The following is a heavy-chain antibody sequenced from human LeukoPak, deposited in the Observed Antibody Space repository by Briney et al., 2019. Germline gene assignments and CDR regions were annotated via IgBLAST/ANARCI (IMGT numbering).Heavy chain of an antibody. J-gene: IGHJ5*02. CDR2: ISSSSSYI. D-gene: IGHD6-19*01. CDR3: ARDLSGAVAGFWFDP. Sequence: PGGSLRLSCAASGFTFSSYSMNWVRQAPGKGLGWVSSISSSSSYIYYADPVKGRFTISRDNAKNSLYLQMNSLRAEDTAVYYCARDLSGAVAGFWFDPWGQGTLVTVSS. V-gene: IGHV3-21*01. CDR1: GFTFSSYS.